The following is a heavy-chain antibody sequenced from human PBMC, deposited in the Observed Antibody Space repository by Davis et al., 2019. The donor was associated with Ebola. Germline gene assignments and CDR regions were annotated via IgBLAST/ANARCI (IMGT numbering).Heavy chain of an antibody. CDR3: GKDLGGSGSHYYYAMDV. CDR2: ISYDGSNK. Sequence: PGGSLRLSCAASGFTFSSYGMHWVRQAPGKGLAWVAAISYDGSNKFFTDSVKGRFTISRDNPKNTLYLQMNSLRAEDTAVYYCGKDLGGSGSHYYYAMDVWGQGTTVTVSS. V-gene: IGHV3-30*18. CDR1: GFTFSSYG. J-gene: IGHJ6*02. D-gene: IGHD3-10*01.